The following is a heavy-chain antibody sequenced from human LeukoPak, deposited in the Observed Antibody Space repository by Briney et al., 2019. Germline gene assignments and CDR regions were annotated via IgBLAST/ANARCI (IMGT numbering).Heavy chain of an antibody. Sequence: PGGSLRLSCAASGFTFSSYAMSWVRQAPGKGLEWVSAISGSGGSTYYADSMKGRFTISRDNSKNTLYLQMNSLRAEDTAVYYCAKLCSSTSCLGAFDIWGQGTMVTVSS. CDR3: AKLCSSTSCLGAFDI. V-gene: IGHV3-23*01. CDR1: GFTFSSYA. CDR2: ISGSGGST. J-gene: IGHJ3*02. D-gene: IGHD2-2*01.